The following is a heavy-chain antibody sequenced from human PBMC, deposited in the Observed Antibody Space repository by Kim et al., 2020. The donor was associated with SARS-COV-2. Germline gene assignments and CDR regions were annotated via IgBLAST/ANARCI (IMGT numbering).Heavy chain of an antibody. CDR3: ARDRVAARPFAFDI. D-gene: IGHD6-6*01. Sequence: AVSVKSRITSNPDTSKNQFSLQLNSVTPEDTAVYYCARDRVAARPFAFDIWGQGTMVTVSS. V-gene: IGHV6-1*01. J-gene: IGHJ3*02.